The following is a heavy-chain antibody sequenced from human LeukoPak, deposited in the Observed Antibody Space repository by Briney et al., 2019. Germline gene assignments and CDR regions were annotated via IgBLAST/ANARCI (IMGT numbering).Heavy chain of an antibody. CDR1: GGTFSSYA. CDR2: IIPILGIA. D-gene: IGHD4-17*01. CDR3: ARGRDYGDNPYYYYGMDV. V-gene: IGHV1-69*04. J-gene: IGHJ6*02. Sequence: GSSVKVSCKASGGTFSSYAVSWVRQAPGQGLEWMGRIIPILGIANYAQKFQGRVTITADKSTSTAYMELSSLRYEDTAGYYCARGRDYGDNPYYYYGMDVWGQGTTVTVSS.